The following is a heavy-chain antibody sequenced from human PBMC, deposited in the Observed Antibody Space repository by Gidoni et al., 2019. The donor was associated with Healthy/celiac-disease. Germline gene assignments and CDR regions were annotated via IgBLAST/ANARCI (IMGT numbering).Heavy chain of an antibody. CDR1: GFSLSNARMG. Sequence: QVTLKESGPVLVKPTETLTLTCTVSGFSLSNARMGVSWIRQPAGKALEWLAHIFSNDEKSYSTSLKSRLTISKDTSKSQVVLTMTNMDPVDTATYYCARILGSSSPFDYWGQGTLVTVSS. CDR3: ARILGSSSPFDY. D-gene: IGHD1-26*01. V-gene: IGHV2-26*01. J-gene: IGHJ4*02. CDR2: IFSNDEK.